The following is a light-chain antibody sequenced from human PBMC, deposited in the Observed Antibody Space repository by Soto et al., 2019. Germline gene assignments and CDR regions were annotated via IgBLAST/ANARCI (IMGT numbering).Light chain of an antibody. Sequence: EIAMTQSPATLSVSPGERATLSCRASRSVSSNLAWYQQRPGQAPRLLLFGVSNRATGIPARFSGSGSGTEFSLTISSLQSEDFAVYYCQQYNNWPPWTFGQGTRLEIK. J-gene: IGKJ5*01. V-gene: IGKV3-15*01. CDR3: QQYNNWPPWT. CDR1: RSVSSN. CDR2: GVS.